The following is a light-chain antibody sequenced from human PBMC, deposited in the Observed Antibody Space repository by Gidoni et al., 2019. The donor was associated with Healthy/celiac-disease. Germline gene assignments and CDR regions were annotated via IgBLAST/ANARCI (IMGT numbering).Light chain of an antibody. Sequence: DIQMTQSPSTLSASVGDRVTITCRASQSIGSWLAWYQQKPRKAPNLLIYKASYLESGVPSRFSGHGSGTQFTLTISSLQPDDFATYHCQHYNSLWTFGQGTKVEIK. J-gene: IGKJ1*01. CDR3: QHYNSLWT. CDR1: QSIGSW. V-gene: IGKV1-5*03. CDR2: KAS.